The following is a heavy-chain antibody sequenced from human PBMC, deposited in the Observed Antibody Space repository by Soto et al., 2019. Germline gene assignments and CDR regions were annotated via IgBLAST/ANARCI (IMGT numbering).Heavy chain of an antibody. V-gene: IGHV3-23*01. CDR1: GFTFSVFA. D-gene: IGHD7-27*01. CDR2: ISGRGENT. Sequence: EVQLLESGGGLVQPGGSLRLSCAASGFTFSVFAMSWVRQAPGKGLELVSTISGRGENTYYTDSVKGRFTISRDNSKNTLNLPMNSLSGEDTAVSYCAKDRGTGDYVVNAVDIRVQGTMVTVAS. J-gene: IGHJ3*02. CDR3: AKDRGTGDYVVNAVDI.